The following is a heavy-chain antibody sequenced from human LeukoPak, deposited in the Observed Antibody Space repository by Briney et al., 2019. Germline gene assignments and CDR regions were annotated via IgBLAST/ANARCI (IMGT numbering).Heavy chain of an antibody. D-gene: IGHD6-19*01. J-gene: IGHJ6*02. Sequence: GGSLGLSCTASGFTFGDYAMSWFRQAPGKGLEWVGFIRSKAYGGTTEYAASVKGRFTISRDDSKSIAYLQMNSLKTEDTAVYYCTRAGYSSGWLAYYYYGMDVWGQGTTVTVSS. CDR2: IRSKAYGGTT. V-gene: IGHV3-49*03. CDR3: TRAGYSSGWLAYYYYGMDV. CDR1: GFTFGDYA.